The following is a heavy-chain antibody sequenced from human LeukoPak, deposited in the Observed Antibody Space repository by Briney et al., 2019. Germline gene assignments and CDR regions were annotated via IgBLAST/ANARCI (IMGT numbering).Heavy chain of an antibody. J-gene: IGHJ4*02. D-gene: IGHD3-10*01. CDR1: GFTFSDYY. V-gene: IGHV3-11*01. CDR3: AKIWNPITMVRGVIDY. Sequence: GGSLRLSCAASGFTFSDYYMSWIRQAPGKGLEWVSYISSSGNIVYYTDSVKGRFTISRDNAKNSLFLQMNSLRAEDTAVYYCAKIWNPITMVRGVIDYWGQGTLVTVSS. CDR2: ISSSGNIV.